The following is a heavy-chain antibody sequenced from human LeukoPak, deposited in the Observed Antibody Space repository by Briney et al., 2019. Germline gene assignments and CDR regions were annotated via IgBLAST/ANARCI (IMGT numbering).Heavy chain of an antibody. CDR2: IKQDGSEK. CDR3: ARDLAVTTQSSFYYGMDV. Sequence: GGSLRLSRAASGFTFSSYWMSWVRQAPGKGLEWVANIKQDGSEKYYVDSVKGRFTISRDNAKNSLYLQVNSLRAEDTAVYYCARDLAVTTQSSFYYGMDVWGQGTTVTVSS. V-gene: IGHV3-7*01. J-gene: IGHJ6*02. D-gene: IGHD4-17*01. CDR1: GFTFSSYW.